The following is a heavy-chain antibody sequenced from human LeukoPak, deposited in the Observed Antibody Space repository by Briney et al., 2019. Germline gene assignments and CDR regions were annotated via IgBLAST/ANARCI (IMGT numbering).Heavy chain of an antibody. Sequence: ASVKVSCKASGYTFTSYGISWVRQAPGQGLEWMGWISAYNGNTNYAQKLQGRVTMTTDTSTSTAYMELRSLRSDDTAVYYCARFCGDYLGGIGLRYYDILTGYYQDYWGQGTLVTVSS. CDR2: ISAYNGNT. V-gene: IGHV1-18*01. CDR3: ARFCGDYLGGIGLRYYDILTGYYQDY. J-gene: IGHJ4*02. CDR1: GYTFTSYG. D-gene: IGHD3-9*01.